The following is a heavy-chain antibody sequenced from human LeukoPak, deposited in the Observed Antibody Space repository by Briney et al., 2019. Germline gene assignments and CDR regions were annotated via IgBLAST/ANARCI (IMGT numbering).Heavy chain of an antibody. CDR3: ARNWAFDY. CDR1: GFTFSTYW. Sequence: PGGSLRLSCAASGFTFSTYWMNWVRQAPGKGLEWVANIKQYGSEKYYVDSVKGRSTISRDNAKNSLFLQMNSLRAEDTAVYYCARNWAFDYWGQGTLVTVSS. CDR2: IKQYGSEK. V-gene: IGHV3-7*01. J-gene: IGHJ4*02. D-gene: IGHD7-27*01.